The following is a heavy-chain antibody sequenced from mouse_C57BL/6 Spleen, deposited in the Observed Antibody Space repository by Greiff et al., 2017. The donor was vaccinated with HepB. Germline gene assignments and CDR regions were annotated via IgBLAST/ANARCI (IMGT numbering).Heavy chain of an antibody. V-gene: IGHV5-17*01. J-gene: IGHJ4*01. CDR3: ARRDYGSGSIDY. CDR1: GFTFSDYG. Sequence: EVKLMESGGGLVKPGGSLKLSCAASGFTFSDYGMHWVRQAPEKGLEWVAYISSGSSTIYYTDTVKGRFTISRDNAKNTLFLQMTSLRSEDTAMYYCARRDYGSGSIDYWGQGTSVTVSS. D-gene: IGHD1-1*01. CDR2: ISSGSSTI.